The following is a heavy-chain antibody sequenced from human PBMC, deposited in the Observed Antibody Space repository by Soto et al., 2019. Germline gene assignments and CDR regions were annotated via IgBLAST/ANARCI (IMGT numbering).Heavy chain of an antibody. J-gene: IGHJ4*02. V-gene: IGHV1-3*01. CDR1: GYTFTSYA. Sequence: GASVKVSCKASGYTFTSYAMHWVRHAPGQRLEWMGWISANNGNTKYAQKVQDRVTITRDTSTTTAYMELSSLRSEDTAMYYCARTCPDSNCYSIYWGQGTLVTVSA. CDR2: ISANNGNT. D-gene: IGHD3-22*01. CDR3: ARTCPDSNCYSIY.